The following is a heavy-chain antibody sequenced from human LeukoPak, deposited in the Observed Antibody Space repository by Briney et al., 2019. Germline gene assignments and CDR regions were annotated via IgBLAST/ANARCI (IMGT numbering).Heavy chain of an antibody. CDR2: ISDNGGDR. V-gene: IGHV3-23*01. CDR3: AKGQQWLLPVNWFDP. J-gene: IGHJ5*02. D-gene: IGHD6-19*01. Sequence: PGGSLRLSCAASGFTFNNYPMSWVRQAPGKGLEWVSAISDNGGDRKYADSVKGRFTISRDNSKNTLYLQMNSLRAEDTAVYYCAKGQQWLLPVNWFDPWGQGTLVTVSS. CDR1: GFTFNNYP.